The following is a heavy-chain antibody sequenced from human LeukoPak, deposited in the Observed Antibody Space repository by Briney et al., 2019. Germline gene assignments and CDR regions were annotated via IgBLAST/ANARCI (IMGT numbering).Heavy chain of an antibody. Sequence: GGSLRLSCAASGFTFSSYAMSWVRQAPGKGLEWVSVIGGSGGGTYYADSVKGRFTISRDNSKNTLYLQMNSLRAEDTAVYYCARTPADGSGWYGDYFDYWGQGTLVTVSS. CDR2: IGGSGGGT. D-gene: IGHD6-19*01. CDR3: ARTPADGSGWYGDYFDY. J-gene: IGHJ4*02. V-gene: IGHV3-23*01. CDR1: GFTFSSYA.